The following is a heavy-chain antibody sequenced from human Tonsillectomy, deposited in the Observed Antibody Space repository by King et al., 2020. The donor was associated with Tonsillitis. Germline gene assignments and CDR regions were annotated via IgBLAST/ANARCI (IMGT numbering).Heavy chain of an antibody. Sequence: QLVQSGAEVKKPGASVKVSCKASGYTFTTFGISWVRQAPGQGLEWMGWITTYNGDTNYAQKLQGRVTMTTDTSTSTADMELRSLRFDDTALYYCARDLGEYGTNSAYYFNYWGQGTLVTVSS. V-gene: IGHV1-18*01. CDR2: ITTYNGDT. CDR3: ARDLGEYGTNSAYYFNY. CDR1: GYTFTTFG. D-gene: IGHD4-23*01. J-gene: IGHJ4*02.